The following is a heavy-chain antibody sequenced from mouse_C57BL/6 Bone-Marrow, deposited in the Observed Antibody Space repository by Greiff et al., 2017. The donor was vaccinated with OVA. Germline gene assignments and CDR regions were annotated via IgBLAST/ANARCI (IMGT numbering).Heavy chain of an antibody. D-gene: IGHD1-1*01. CDR1: GFTFSSYA. J-gene: IGHJ4*01. V-gene: IGHV5-4*03. CDR2: ISDGGSYT. Sequence: EVMLVESGGGLVKPGGSLKLSCAASGFTFSSYAMSWVRQTPEKRLEWVATISDGGSYTYYPDNVKGRFTISRDNAKNNLYLQMSHLKSEDTAMYYCARGGDYYGSSRYYYAMDYWGQGTSVTVSS. CDR3: ARGGDYYGSSRYYYAMDY.